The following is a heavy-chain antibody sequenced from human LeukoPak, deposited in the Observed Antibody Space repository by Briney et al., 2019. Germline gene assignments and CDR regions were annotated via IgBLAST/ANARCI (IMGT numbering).Heavy chain of an antibody. D-gene: IGHD1-26*01. Sequence: GGSLRLSCAASGFTFSSNAMHWVRQAPGKGLEWVAFISYDGVVKYYVDSVRGRFTISRDNSKNTLYLQMNSLRAEDTAVYYCAKDLATKYSLDHWGQGALVTVSS. V-gene: IGHV3-30*18. CDR3: AKDLATKYSLDH. CDR2: ISYDGVVK. J-gene: IGHJ4*02. CDR1: GFTFSSNA.